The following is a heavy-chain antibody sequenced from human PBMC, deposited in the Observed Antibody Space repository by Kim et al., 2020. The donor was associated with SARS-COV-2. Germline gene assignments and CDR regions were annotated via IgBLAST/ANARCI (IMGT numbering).Heavy chain of an antibody. Sequence: YTSVRTNYNPSLQSRVTMSVDMSKNQFSLKLSSVTAADTAVYYCASALGHWGQGTLVTVSS. CDR3: ASALGH. J-gene: IGHJ4*02. V-gene: IGHV4-4*07. CDR2: YTSVRT. D-gene: IGHD3-16*02.